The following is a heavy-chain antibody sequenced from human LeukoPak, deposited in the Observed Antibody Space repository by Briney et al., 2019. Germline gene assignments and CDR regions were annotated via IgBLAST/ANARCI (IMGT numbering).Heavy chain of an antibody. V-gene: IGHV3-11*04. CDR3: ARARGSYAFDI. CDR2: ISSSGTTL. Sequence: GGSLRLSCAASGFIFSDYYMGWIRQAPGRGLDWLSHISSSGTTLYSADSVRGRFTISRDNAKKSPFLQMNSLRAEDTAVYYCARARGSYAFDIWGQGTMVTVSS. CDR1: GFIFSDYY. J-gene: IGHJ3*02. D-gene: IGHD2-15*01.